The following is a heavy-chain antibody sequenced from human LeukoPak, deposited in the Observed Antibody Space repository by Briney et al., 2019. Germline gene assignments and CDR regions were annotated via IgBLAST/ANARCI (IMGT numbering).Heavy chain of an antibody. CDR2: IYYSGST. D-gene: IGHD3-22*01. CDR1: GGSISSYY. CDR3: ARYPYYYDSSGYYYWFDP. V-gene: IGHV4-59*01. J-gene: IGHJ5*02. Sequence: SETLSLTCTVSGGSISSYYWSWIRQPPGKGLEWIGYIYYSGSTNYNPSLKSRVTISVDTSNNQFSLKLSSVTAADTAVYYCARYPYYYDSSGYYYWFDPWGQGTLVTVSS.